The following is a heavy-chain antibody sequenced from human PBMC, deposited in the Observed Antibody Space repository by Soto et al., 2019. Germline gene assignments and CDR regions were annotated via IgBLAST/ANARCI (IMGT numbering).Heavy chain of an antibody. CDR1: GGTFSSYA. CDR3: ARVEDDFWSGYYDH. V-gene: IGHV1-69*13. J-gene: IGHJ4*02. CDR2: IIPIFGTA. Sequence: ASVKVSCKASGGTFSSYAISWVRQAPGQGLEWMGGIIPIFGTANYAQKFQGRVTITADESTSTAYMELSSLRSEDTAVYYCARVEDDFWSGYYDHWGQGTLVTVSS. D-gene: IGHD3-3*01.